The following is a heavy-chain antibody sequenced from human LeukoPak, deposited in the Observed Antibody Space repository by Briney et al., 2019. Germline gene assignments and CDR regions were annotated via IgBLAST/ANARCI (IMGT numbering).Heavy chain of an antibody. J-gene: IGHJ3*01. D-gene: IGHD3-3*01. CDR2: IKPDGSDK. V-gene: IGHV3-7*01. CDR1: GFMFSNYW. CDR3: ARVDDDLDAFDL. Sequence: GGSLRLSCAASGFMFSNYWMNWVRQAPGKGLEWVANIKPDGSDKYYLDSIKGRFTISRDNAKNSLFLQLSSLRSEDTAVYFRARVDDDLDAFDLWGQGTLVTVSS.